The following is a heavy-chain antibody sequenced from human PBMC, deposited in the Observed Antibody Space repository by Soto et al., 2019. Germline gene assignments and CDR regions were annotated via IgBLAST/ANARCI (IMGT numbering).Heavy chain of an antibody. CDR1: GFTFSSYN. V-gene: IGHV3-48*02. D-gene: IGHD6-13*01. CDR2: ISSSSNTI. CDR3: ARRSLGTSLDAFDI. Sequence: EVQLVESGGGLVQPGGSLRLSCAASGFTFSSYNMNWVRQAPGKGLEWVLYISSSSNTIYYADSVKGRFTISRDNAKNSLYLQMNSLRDEDTAVYYCARRSLGTSLDAFDIWGQGTMVTVSS. J-gene: IGHJ3*02.